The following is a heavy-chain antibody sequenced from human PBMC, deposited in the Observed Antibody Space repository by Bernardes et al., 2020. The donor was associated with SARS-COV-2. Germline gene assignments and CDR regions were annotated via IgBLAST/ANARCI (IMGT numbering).Heavy chain of an antibody. J-gene: IGHJ5*02. V-gene: IGHV1-69*13. CDR1: GDTSTSYA. CDR3: AREPIAARPGIWFDP. CDR2: IIPRFGST. Sequence: SVKVPCKASGDTSTSYAFSCVRQAPGQGLKWMGRIIPRFGSTNYAQNFQGRVTITADESSSTAYMELSSLRSEDTALYYCAREPIAARPGIWFDPWGQGTLVTVSS. D-gene: IGHD6-6*01.